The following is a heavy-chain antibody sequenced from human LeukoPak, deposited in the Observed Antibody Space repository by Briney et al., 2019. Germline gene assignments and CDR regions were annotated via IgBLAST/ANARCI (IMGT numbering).Heavy chain of an antibody. CDR1: GGSISSYY. CDR2: IYYSGST. CDR3: ARRCSGGSCYSYAFDI. V-gene: IGHV4-59*01. Sequence: ETLSLTCTVSGGSISSYYWSWIRQPPGKGLEWIGYIYYSGSTNYNPSLKSRVTISVDTSKNQFSLKLSSVTAADTAVYYCARRCSGGSCYSYAFDIWGQGTMVTVSS. J-gene: IGHJ3*02. D-gene: IGHD2-15*01.